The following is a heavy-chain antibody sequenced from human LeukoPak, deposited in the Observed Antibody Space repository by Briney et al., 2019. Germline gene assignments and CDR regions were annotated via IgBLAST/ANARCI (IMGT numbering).Heavy chain of an antibody. D-gene: IGHD6-13*01. Sequence: GESLKIPCKGSGYTFSSYWIGWVRQMPGKGLEWMGIIYPGDSDTRYSPSFQGQVTISADQSISTADLQWSSLKASDTAMYYCARQVVATAGTYDYWGQGTLVTVSS. CDR3: ARQVVATAGTYDY. J-gene: IGHJ4*02. CDR1: GYTFSSYW. V-gene: IGHV5-51*01. CDR2: IYPGDSDT.